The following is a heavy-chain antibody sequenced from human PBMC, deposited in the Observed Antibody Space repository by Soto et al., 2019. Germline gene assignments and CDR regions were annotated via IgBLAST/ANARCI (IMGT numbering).Heavy chain of an antibody. CDR1: GGSISSSSYY. Sequence: SETLSLTCTVSGGSISSSSYYWGWIRQPPGKGLEWIGSIYYSGSTYYNPSLKSRVTISVDTSKNQFSLKLSSVTAADTAVYYCTRDVTGPHYHYSMDVCAQGPTVTVSS. CDR2: IYYSGST. D-gene: IGHD4-4*01. J-gene: IGHJ6*02. V-gene: IGHV4-39*02. CDR3: TRDVTGPHYHYSMDV.